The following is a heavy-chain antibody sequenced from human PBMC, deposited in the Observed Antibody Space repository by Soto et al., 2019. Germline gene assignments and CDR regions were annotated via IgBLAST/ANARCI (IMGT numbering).Heavy chain of an antibody. J-gene: IGHJ4*02. D-gene: IGHD2-21*02. CDR1: GGTFSSNT. CDR3: ASKAACGGDCYAFDS. CDR2: IIPLFGTA. Sequence: QVQLVQSGAEVKKPGSSVKISCKASGGTFSSNTINWVRQAAGQGLEWMGGIIPLFGTANYAEKFQGRVTITADKSTNTEYMELSSLRSEDTAVYYWASKAACGGDCYAFDSWGQGTLVTVSS. V-gene: IGHV1-69*06.